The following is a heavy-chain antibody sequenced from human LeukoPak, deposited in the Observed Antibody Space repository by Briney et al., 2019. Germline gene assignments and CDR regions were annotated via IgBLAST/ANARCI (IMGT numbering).Heavy chain of an antibody. Sequence: GGSLRLSCAASGFTFDDYAMHWVRQAPGKGLEWVSGISWNSGSIGYADSVKGRFTISRDNAKNSLYLQMSSLRAEDTALYYCAKDDRDSGGWSGAFDIWGQGTMVTVSS. CDR2: ISWNSGSI. J-gene: IGHJ3*02. CDR1: GFTFDDYA. V-gene: IGHV3-9*01. D-gene: IGHD2-15*01. CDR3: AKDDRDSGGWSGAFDI.